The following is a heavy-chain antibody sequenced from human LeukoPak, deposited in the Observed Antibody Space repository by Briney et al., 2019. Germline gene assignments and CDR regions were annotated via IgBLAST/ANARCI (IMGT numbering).Heavy chain of an antibody. CDR3: TKDLWDCSSSSCYRGSFDY. CDR1: GFTFSSYA. J-gene: IGHJ4*01. D-gene: IGHD2-2*01. CDR2: ISGSGGST. Sequence: EGSLRLSCAASGFTFSSYAMSWVRQATGKGLEWVSAISGSGGSTYYADSVKGRFTISRDNSKNTLYLQMNSLRAEDTAVYSCTKDLWDCSSSSCYRGSFDYWGQGTLVTVSS. V-gene: IGHV3-23*01.